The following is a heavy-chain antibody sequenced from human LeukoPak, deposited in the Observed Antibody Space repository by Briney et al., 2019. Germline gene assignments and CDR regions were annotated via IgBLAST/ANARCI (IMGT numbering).Heavy chain of an antibody. D-gene: IGHD3-22*01. J-gene: IGHJ5*02. CDR3: ARKTMIVVVNWFDP. Sequence: PSETLSLTCTVSGDSISSSRYYWGWVRQPPGTGLEWIGSIYYTGSTYFNPSLKSRVTLSVDTSKNQFSLKLSSVTAADTAVYYCARKTMIVVVNWFDPWGQGTLVTVSS. V-gene: IGHV4-39*01. CDR1: GDSISSSRYY. CDR2: IYYTGST.